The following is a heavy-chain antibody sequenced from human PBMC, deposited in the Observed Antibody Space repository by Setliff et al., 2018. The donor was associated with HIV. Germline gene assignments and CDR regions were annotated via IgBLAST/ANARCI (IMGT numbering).Heavy chain of an antibody. Sequence: GSLRLSCAASGFTFRNYWMHWVRQAPGKGLVWVSRINSDGSSTTYADSVKGRFTISRDNAKNTLYLQMNSLRAEDTAVYYCARGGSNSWSPFDYWGQGTLVTVSS. J-gene: IGHJ4*02. CDR2: INSDGSST. CDR1: GFTFRNYW. CDR3: ARGGSNSWSPFDY. V-gene: IGHV3-74*01. D-gene: IGHD6-13*01.